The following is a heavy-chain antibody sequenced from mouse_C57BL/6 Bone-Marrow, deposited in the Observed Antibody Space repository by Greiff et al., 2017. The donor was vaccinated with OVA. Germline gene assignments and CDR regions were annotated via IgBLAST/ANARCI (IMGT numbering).Heavy chain of an antibody. V-gene: IGHV5-6*01. Sequence: EVQGVESGGDLVKPGGSLKLSCAASGFTFSSYGMSWVRQTPDKRLEWVATISSGGSYTYYPASVKGRFTISRDNAKHTLYLQMSSLKSEDTAMYYCARHGDYGSFFDYWGQGTTLTVSS. CDR2: ISSGGSYT. J-gene: IGHJ2*01. CDR1: GFTFSSYG. CDR3: ARHGDYGSFFDY. D-gene: IGHD1-1*01.